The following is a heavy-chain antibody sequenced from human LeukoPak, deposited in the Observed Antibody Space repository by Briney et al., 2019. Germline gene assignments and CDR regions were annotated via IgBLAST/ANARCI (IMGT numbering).Heavy chain of an antibody. CDR3: VNPNSLCCPH. D-gene: IGHD2-15*01. Sequence: GGSLRLSYAASGFTFNRYAMSWVRQAPGKGLEWVSSTRDSGSSTYYADSVKGRFTISRDNSKNTLYLQMNSLRAEDTAVYYCVNPNSLCCPHWGQGTLVTVSS. CDR1: GFTFNRYA. CDR2: TRDSGSST. V-gene: IGHV3-23*01. J-gene: IGHJ4*02.